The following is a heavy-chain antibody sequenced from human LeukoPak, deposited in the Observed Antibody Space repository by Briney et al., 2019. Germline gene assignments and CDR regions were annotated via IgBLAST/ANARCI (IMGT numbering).Heavy chain of an antibody. D-gene: IGHD6-6*01. CDR2: INHSGST. V-gene: IGHV4-34*01. J-gene: IGHJ4*02. Sequence: SETLSLTCAVYGASFSGYYWSWIRQPPGKGLEWIGEINHSGSTHYNPSPKSRVTISVDTSKNQFSLKLRSVTAADTAVYYCARAGPSIAAPPHNAPNDYWGQGTLVTVSS. CDR3: ARAGPSIAAPPHNAPNDY. CDR1: GASFSGYY.